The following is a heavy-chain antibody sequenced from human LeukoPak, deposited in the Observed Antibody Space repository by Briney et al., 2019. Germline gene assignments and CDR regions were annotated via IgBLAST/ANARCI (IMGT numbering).Heavy chain of an antibody. CDR1: GFSFSKAW. D-gene: IGHD3-3*02. CDR3: ARGSMIYYMDV. V-gene: IGHV3-7*01. Sequence: GGSLRLSCAATGFSFSKAWMTWVRQAPGKGLEWVANIKQDGSEKYYVDSVKGRFTISRDNAKNSLYLQMNSLRAEDTAVYYCARGSMIYYMDVWGKGTTVTVSS. CDR2: IKQDGSEK. J-gene: IGHJ6*03.